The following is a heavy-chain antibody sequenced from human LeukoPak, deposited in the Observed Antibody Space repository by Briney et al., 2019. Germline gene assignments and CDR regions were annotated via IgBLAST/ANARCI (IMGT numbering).Heavy chain of an antibody. V-gene: IGHV4-38-2*01. Sequence: SETLSLTCAVSGYSISSGYYGGWIRQPPGKGLEWIGSIYHSGSTYYNPSLKSRVTISVDTSKNQFSLKLSYVTAADTAVYYCATYYYGSGSYHWGQGTLVTVSS. CDR3: ATYYYGSGSYH. J-gene: IGHJ5*02. CDR1: GYSISSGYY. CDR2: IYHSGST. D-gene: IGHD3-10*01.